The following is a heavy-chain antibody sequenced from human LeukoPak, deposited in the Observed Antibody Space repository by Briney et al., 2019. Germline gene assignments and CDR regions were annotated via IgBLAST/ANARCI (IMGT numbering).Heavy chain of an antibody. CDR1: GFTFSSYS. Sequence: GGSLRLSCAASGFTFSSYSMNCVRQAPGKGLEWVSYISSSSSTIYYADSVKGRFTISRDNAKNPLYLQMNSLRDEDTAVYYCARDRVVVTATPRYYYGMDVWGQGTTVTVSS. CDR2: ISSSSSTI. D-gene: IGHD2-21*02. J-gene: IGHJ6*02. V-gene: IGHV3-48*02. CDR3: ARDRVVVTATPRYYYGMDV.